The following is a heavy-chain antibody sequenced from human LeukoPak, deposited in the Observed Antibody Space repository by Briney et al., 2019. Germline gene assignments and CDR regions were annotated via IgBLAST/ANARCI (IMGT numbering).Heavy chain of an antibody. V-gene: IGHV6-1*01. D-gene: IGHD3-3*01. CDR3: AREESDFWSGYYTGALDY. Sequence: SQTLSLTCALSGDSVSSNSAAWNWIRQSPSRGLEWQGRTYYRSKWYNDYAVSVKSRITINPDTSKNHFSLQLNSVTPEDTAVYYCAREESDFWSGYYTGALDYWGQGTLVTVSS. CDR2: TYYRSKWYN. CDR1: GDSVSSNSAA. J-gene: IGHJ4*02.